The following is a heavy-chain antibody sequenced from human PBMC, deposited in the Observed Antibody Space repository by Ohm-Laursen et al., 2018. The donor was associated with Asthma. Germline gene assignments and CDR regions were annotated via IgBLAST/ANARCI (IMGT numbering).Heavy chain of an antibody. D-gene: IGHD3-3*01. Sequence: DSVKVSCKASGYTFTSYYMHWVRQAPGQGLEWMGIINPSGGSTSYAQKFQGRVTMTRDTSTSTVYMELSSLRSEDTAVYYCARENDDYDFWSGYPRGYYGMDVWGQGTTVTVSS. J-gene: IGHJ6*02. CDR3: ARENDDYDFWSGYPRGYYGMDV. CDR2: INPSGGST. CDR1: GYTFTSYY. V-gene: IGHV1-46*01.